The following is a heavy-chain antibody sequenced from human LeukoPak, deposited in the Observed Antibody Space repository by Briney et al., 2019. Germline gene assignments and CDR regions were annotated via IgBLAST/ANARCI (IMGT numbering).Heavy chain of an antibody. CDR2: ISSSSSYI. CDR3: ARASGDGYNPFDY. Sequence: GGSLRLSCAASGFTFSDYYMSWVRQAPGKGLEWVSSISSSSSYIYYADSVKGRFTISRDNAKNSLYLQMNSLRAEDTAVYYCARASGDGYNPFDYWGQGTLVTVSS. D-gene: IGHD5-24*01. J-gene: IGHJ4*02. CDR1: GFTFSDYY. V-gene: IGHV3-11*06.